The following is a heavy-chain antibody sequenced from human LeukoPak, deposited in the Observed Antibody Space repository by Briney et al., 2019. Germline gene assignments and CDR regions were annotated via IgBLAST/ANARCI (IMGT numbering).Heavy chain of an antibody. CDR1: GFNFGGFE. D-gene: IGHD2-21*01. CDR3: ARETLHMGNGMDV. J-gene: IGHJ6*02. CDR2: ISPTSTSI. V-gene: IGHV3-48*03. Sequence: GGSLRLSCSGSGFNFGGFEMNWVRQAPGKGPEWVSYISPTSTSIFYANSVKGRFTISRDNGKNSLYLRMNDLRVEDTAVYYCARETLHMGNGMDVWGQGTTVTVSS.